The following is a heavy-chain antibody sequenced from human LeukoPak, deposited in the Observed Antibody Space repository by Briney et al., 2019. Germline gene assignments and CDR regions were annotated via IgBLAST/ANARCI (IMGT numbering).Heavy chain of an antibody. CDR2: INHSGST. Sequence: SETLSLTCAVYGGSFSGYYWSWIRQPPGEGLEWIGEINHSGSTNYNPSLKSRVTISVDTSKNQFSLKLSSVTAADTAVYYCARGPVQRIGSYYFDYWGQGTLVTVPS. CDR3: ARGPVQRIGSYYFDY. J-gene: IGHJ4*02. CDR1: GGSFSGYY. V-gene: IGHV4-34*01. D-gene: IGHD1-26*01.